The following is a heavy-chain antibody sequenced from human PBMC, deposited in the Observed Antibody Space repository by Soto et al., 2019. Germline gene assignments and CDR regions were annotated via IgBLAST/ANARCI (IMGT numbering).Heavy chain of an antibody. V-gene: IGHV3-73*01. Sequence: PGGSLRLSCAASGFTFSGAAMHWVRQASGKGLEWVGRIRSKANSYATAYAASVKGRFTISRDDSKNTAYLQMNSLKTEDTAVYYCTRPFQDIVRRPDDAFDIWGQGTMVTVSS. D-gene: IGHD2-8*01. J-gene: IGHJ3*02. CDR3: TRPFQDIVRRPDDAFDI. CDR2: IRSKANSYAT. CDR1: GFTFSGAA.